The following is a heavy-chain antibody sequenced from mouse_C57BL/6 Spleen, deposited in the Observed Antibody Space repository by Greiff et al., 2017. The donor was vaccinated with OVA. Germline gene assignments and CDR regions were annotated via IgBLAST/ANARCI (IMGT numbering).Heavy chain of an antibody. CDR2: IYPGSGST. V-gene: IGHV1-55*01. D-gene: IGHD2-3*01. CDR3: ARFFDGYLYYYAMDY. CDR1: GYTFTSYW. J-gene: IGHJ4*01. Sequence: QVQLQQPGAELVKPGASVKMSCKASGYTFTSYWITWVKQRPGQGLEWIGDIYPGSGSTNYNEKFKSKATLTVDTSSSTAYMQLSSLTSEDSAVYYCARFFDGYLYYYAMDYWGQGTSVTVSS.